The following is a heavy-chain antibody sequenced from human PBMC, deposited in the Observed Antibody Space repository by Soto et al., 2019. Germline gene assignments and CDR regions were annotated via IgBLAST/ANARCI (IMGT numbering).Heavy chain of an antibody. CDR2: IDPSDSYT. Sequence: GESLKISCKGSGYSFTSYWISWVRQMPGKGLEWMGRIDPSDSYTNYSPSFQGHVTISADKSISTAYLQWSSLKASDTAMYYCARRAGESPPYDAFDIWGQGTMVTVSS. V-gene: IGHV5-10-1*01. CDR1: GYSFTSYW. CDR3: ARRAGESPPYDAFDI. J-gene: IGHJ3*02. D-gene: IGHD7-27*01.